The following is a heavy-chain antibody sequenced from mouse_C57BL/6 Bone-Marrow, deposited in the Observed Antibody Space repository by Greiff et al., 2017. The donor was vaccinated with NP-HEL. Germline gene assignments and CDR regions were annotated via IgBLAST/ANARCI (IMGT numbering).Heavy chain of an antibody. V-gene: IGHV7-1*01. D-gene: IGHD1-1*01. J-gene: IGHJ4*01. CDR3: ARDYYGSSYAMDY. Sequence: VQLKESGGGLVQSGRSLRLSCATSGFTFSDFYMEWVRQAPGKGLEWIAASRNKANDYTTEYSASVKGRFIVSRDTSQSILYLQMNALRAEDTAIYYCARDYYGSSYAMDYWGQGTSVTVSS. CDR2: SRNKANDYTT. CDR1: GFTFSDFY.